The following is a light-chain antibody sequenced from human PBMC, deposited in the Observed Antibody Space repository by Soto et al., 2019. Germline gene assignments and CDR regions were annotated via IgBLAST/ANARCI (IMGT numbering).Light chain of an antibody. CDR3: ASYTTTNILL. CDR1: TTDIHDYNS. CDR2: DVT. Sequence: QSVLSKASSVSISPGHSITISCSEPTTDIHDYNSISWYQHHPGKAPKLIAYDVTQRPSGVSRRFSRSKSGLTASLTISGLQAEDEADYFCASYTTTNILLFGTATKVTVL. V-gene: IGLV2-14*01. J-gene: IGLJ1*01.